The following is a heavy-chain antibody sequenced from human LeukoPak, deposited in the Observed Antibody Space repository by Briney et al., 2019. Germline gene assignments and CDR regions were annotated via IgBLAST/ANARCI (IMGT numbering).Heavy chain of an antibody. CDR2: ISYSGST. V-gene: IGHV4-59*08. J-gene: IGHJ4*02. Sequence: PSETLSLTCTVSGGSISSYYWSWIRQPPGKGLEYIGYISYSGSTNYNPSLKSRVTISVDTSKNQFSLKLSFVTAADTAVYYCASLSRSGTQTVDYWGQGTLVTVSS. D-gene: IGHD3-10*01. CDR1: GGSISSYY. CDR3: ASLSRSGTQTVDY.